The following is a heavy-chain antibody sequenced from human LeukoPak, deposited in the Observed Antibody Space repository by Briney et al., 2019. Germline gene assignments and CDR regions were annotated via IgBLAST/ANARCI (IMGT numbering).Heavy chain of an antibody. CDR3: AKSDCSSTSCSPCIDY. Sequence: GGSLRLSCAASGFTFSSYSMNWVRQAPGKGLEWVAFIRYDGSKKYYADSVKGRFTISRDNSKNTLYLQMNSLRAEDTAVYYCAKSDCSSTSCSPCIDYWGQGTLVTVSS. D-gene: IGHD2-2*01. V-gene: IGHV3-30*02. CDR2: IRYDGSKK. CDR1: GFTFSSYS. J-gene: IGHJ4*02.